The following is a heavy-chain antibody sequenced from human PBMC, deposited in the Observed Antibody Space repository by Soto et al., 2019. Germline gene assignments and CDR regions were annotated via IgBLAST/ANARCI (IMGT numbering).Heavy chain of an antibody. CDR3: ARPRGRPSWFYYALDV. CDR2: INPNSGDT. V-gene: IGHV1-2*02. CDR1: RYTFTDYY. Sequence: QVQMVQSGAEVKEPGASVKVSCKASRYTFTDYYTHWVRQAPGQGLEWMGWINPNSGDTNFAQRCQGRVTMTRDTSISTAYMELSRLTSDDTAVYYRARPRGRPSWFYYALDVWGQGTTVTVSS. D-gene: IGHD3-9*01. J-gene: IGHJ6*02.